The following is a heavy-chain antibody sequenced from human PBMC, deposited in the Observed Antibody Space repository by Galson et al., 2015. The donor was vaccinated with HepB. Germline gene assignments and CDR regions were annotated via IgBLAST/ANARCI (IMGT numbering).Heavy chain of an antibody. J-gene: IGHJ2*01. CDR3: AKDPSSMVQAWYFDL. D-gene: IGHD3-10*01. V-gene: IGHV3-48*02. Sequence: SLRLSCAASGFTFSSYSMNWVRQAPGKGLEWVSCISSSSSTIYYAVSLKGRFTISRDNAKNSLYLQMNSLRDENTAMYYCAKDPSSMVQAWYFDLWGRGTLVTVSS. CDR2: ISSSSSTI. CDR1: GFTFSSYS.